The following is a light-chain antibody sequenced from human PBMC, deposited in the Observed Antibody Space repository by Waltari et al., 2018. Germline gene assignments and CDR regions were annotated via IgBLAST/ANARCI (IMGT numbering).Light chain of an antibody. Sequence: QSALTQSASVSGSPGQSITISCTGTSRDVGSYDLVSWYQQLPGRAPTLILFGRGMQPSGSSDRFSVSKSGNTASLTISGLQSEDESHYYCSSYTQSRTRVFGGGTKVTVL. CDR3: SSYTQSRTRV. CDR1: SRDVGSYDL. J-gene: IGLJ3*02. CDR2: GRG. V-gene: IGLV2-23*01.